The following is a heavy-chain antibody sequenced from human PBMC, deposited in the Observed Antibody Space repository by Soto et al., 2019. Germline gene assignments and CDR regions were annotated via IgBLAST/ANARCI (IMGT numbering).Heavy chain of an antibody. CDR3: VRSGHIVVVPAASYGMDV. Sequence: GESLKISCKGSGYRFISYWISWVRQMPGKGLEWMGRIDPSDSYTTYSPSFQGHVTISIDKSTSTAYLQLRSLEASDNARYYCVRSGHIVVVPAASYGMDVWGQGTTVTVSS. D-gene: IGHD2-2*01. V-gene: IGHV5-10-1*01. CDR2: IDPSDSYT. CDR1: GYRFISYW. J-gene: IGHJ6*02.